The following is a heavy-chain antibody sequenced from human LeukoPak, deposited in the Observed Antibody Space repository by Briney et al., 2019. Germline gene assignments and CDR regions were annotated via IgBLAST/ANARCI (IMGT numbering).Heavy chain of an antibody. CDR2: INPNSGGT. CDR1: GYTFAGYY. V-gene: IGHV1-2*02. J-gene: IGHJ4*02. D-gene: IGHD1-26*01. CDR3: ARVWVGAVDY. Sequence: ASVKVSCKASGYTFAGYYMHWVRQAPGQGLEWMGWINPNSGGTNYAQKFQGRVTMTRGTSISTAYMELSRLRSDDTAVYYCARVWVGAVDYWGQGTLVTVSS.